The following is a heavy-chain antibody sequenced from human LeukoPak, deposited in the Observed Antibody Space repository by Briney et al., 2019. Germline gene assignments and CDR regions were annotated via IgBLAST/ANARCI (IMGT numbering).Heavy chain of an antibody. CDR1: GYTFTGYY. V-gene: IGHV1-2*02. D-gene: IGHD2-15*01. J-gene: IGHJ5*02. CDR3: ARAYQGVAVPAEGGAWFDP. CDR2: INPNSGGT. Sequence: ASVKVSCKASGYTFTGYYMHWVRQALGQGLEWMGWINPNSGGTNYAQKFQGRVTMTRDTSISTAYMELSRLRSDDTAVYYCARAYQGVAVPAEGGAWFDPWGQGTLVTVSS.